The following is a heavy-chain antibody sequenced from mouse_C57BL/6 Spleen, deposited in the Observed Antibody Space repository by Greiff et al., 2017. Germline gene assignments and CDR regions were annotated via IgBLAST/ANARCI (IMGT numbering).Heavy chain of an antibody. Sequence: QVQLQQSGAELVRPGASVTLSCKASGYTFTDYEMHWVKQTPVHGLEWIGAIDPETGGTAYNQKFKGKAILTADKSSSTAYMELRSLTSEDSAVYYCTRGDYGCPFAYWGQGTLVTVSA. D-gene: IGHD1-2*01. CDR1: GYTFTDYE. CDR3: TRGDYGCPFAY. CDR2: IDPETGGT. J-gene: IGHJ3*01. V-gene: IGHV1-15*01.